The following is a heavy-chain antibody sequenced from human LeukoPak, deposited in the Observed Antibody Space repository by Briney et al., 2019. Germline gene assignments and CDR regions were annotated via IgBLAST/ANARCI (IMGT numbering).Heavy chain of an antibody. CDR2: ISSNGDNT. D-gene: IGHD3-22*01. CDR3: ARGSRKHYDGSGYYQY. V-gene: IGHV3-64*01. J-gene: IGHJ4*02. Sequence: GGSLRLSCAASGFTFSNYAMHWVRQAPGKGLEHVSAISSNGDNTYYANSVKGRFTISRDNSKNTLYLQMGSLRAEDMAVYYCARGSRKHYDGSGYYQYWGQGTLVTVSS. CDR1: GFTFSNYA.